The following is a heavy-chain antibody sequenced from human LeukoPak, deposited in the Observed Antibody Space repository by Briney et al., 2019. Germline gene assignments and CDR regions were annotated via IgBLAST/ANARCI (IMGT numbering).Heavy chain of an antibody. J-gene: IGHJ6*02. CDR3: ARDRVHITIFVLDYYYGMDV. CDR1: GGTFSNYA. D-gene: IGHD3-3*01. V-gene: IGHV1-69*13. CDR2: IIPIFGTA. Sequence: SVKVSCKASGGTFSNYAINWVRQAPGQGLEWMGGIIPIFGTANYAQKFQGRVTITADESTSTAYMELSSLRSEDTAVYYCARDRVHITIFVLDYYYGMDVWGQGTTVTVSS.